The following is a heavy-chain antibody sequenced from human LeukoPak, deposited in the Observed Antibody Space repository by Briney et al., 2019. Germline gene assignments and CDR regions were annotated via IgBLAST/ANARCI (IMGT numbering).Heavy chain of an antibody. CDR3: ARHFSIAVAGTYSYYYYMDV. CDR2: IYPGDSDT. D-gene: IGHD6-19*01. V-gene: IGHV5-51*01. Sequence: GESLKISCKGSGYSFTSYWIGWVRQMPGKGLEWMGIIYPGDSDTRYSPSFQGQVTISADKSISTAYLQWSSLKASDTAMYYCARHFSIAVAGTYSYYYYMDVWGKGTTVTVSS. CDR1: GYSFTSYW. J-gene: IGHJ6*03.